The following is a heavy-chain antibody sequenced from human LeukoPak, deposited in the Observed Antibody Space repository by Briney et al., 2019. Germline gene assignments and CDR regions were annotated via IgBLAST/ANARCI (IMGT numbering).Heavy chain of an antibody. D-gene: IGHD1-26*01. CDR2: IYSSGKT. CDR1: GFIVSSNY. CDR3: ARDMVSGGSYSTRFDY. J-gene: IGHJ4*02. Sequence: PGGSLRLSCAVSGFIVSSNYMTWVRQAPGKGLECVSVIYSSGKTYYTDPVQGRFTISRDDSKNTLYLQMNNLRVEDTAVYYCARDMVSGGSYSTRFDYWGQGTLVTVSS. V-gene: IGHV3-53*01.